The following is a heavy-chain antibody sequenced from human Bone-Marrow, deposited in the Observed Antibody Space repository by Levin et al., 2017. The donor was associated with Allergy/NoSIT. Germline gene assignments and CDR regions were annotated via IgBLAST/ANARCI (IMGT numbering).Heavy chain of an antibody. J-gene: IGHJ4*02. Sequence: GGSLRLSCAASGFTYYSYAMSWVRQAPGKGLEWVSSVTGSVSTTYYAASVKGRFTISRDNSKNTLYLQMNNLRVEDTAVYYCAKDRSWSGDYVLLDNWGQGTLITVSS. D-gene: IGHD4-17*01. CDR1: GFTYYSYA. CDR2: VTGSVSTT. V-gene: IGHV3-23*01. CDR3: AKDRSWSGDYVLLDN.